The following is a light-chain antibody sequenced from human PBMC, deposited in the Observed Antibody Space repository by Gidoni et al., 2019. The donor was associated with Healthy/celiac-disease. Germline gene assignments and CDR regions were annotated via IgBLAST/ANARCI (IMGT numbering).Light chain of an antibody. CDR3: QQYGSSPPGST. V-gene: IGKV3-20*01. CDR2: GAS. Sequence: IVLTQSPGTLSLSPGERATLSCRASQSVSSSYLAWYQQNHGQAPRLLIYGASSRATGIPDRFSGSGSGTDFTLTISRLEPEDFAVYYCQQYGSSPPGSTFGQGTRLEIK. CDR1: QSVSSSY. J-gene: IGKJ5*01.